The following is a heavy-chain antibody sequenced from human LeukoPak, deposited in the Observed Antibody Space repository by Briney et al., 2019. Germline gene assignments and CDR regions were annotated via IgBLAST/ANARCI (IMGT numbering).Heavy chain of an antibody. CDR2: IKQDGGEK. Sequence: PGGSLRLSCAASGFTFSSYWMSWVRQAPGKGLEGVADIKQDGGEKYYVDSVKGRFTISRDNAKNSLYLQMNSLRAEDTAVYYCARVPLTAKVDYYYMDVWGKGTTVTVSS. D-gene: IGHD5-18*01. V-gene: IGHV3-7*01. CDR1: GFTFSSYW. J-gene: IGHJ6*03. CDR3: ARVPLTAKVDYYYMDV.